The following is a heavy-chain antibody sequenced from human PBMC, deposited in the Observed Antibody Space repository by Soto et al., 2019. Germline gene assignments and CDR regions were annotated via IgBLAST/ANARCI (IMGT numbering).Heavy chain of an antibody. D-gene: IGHD3-10*01. Sequence: PGGSLRLSCAASGFTFNSYGMHWVRQAPGKGLEWVVVISFDGRNTYYADSVKGRFTISRDNSKNTLYLQITSLRAEDTAVYYCAKQSVSWSYYNVGSVGHFDYWGQGTMVTAPQ. CDR1: GFTFNSYG. V-gene: IGHV3-30*18. CDR2: ISFDGRNT. CDR3: AKQSVSWSYYNVGSVGHFDY. J-gene: IGHJ4*02.